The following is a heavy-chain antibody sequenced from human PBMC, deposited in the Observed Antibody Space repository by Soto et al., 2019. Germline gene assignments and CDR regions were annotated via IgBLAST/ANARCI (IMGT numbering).Heavy chain of an antibody. V-gene: IGHV1-69*13. D-gene: IGHD1-26*01. CDR1: GGTFSSYA. Sequence: SVKVSCKASGGTFSSYAISWVRQAPGQGLEWMGGIIPIFGTANYAQKFQGRVTITADESTSTAYMELSSLRSEDTAVYYCARAGSFSGSYRPRGMDVWGPGTTAPVYS. J-gene: IGHJ6*02. CDR3: ARAGSFSGSYRPRGMDV. CDR2: IIPIFGTA.